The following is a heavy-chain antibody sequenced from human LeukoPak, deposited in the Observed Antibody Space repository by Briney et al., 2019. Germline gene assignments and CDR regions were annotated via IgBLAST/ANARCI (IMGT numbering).Heavy chain of an antibody. CDR3: ARDSRGAARPLGY. V-gene: IGHV3-7*01. J-gene: IGHJ4*02. CDR2: IKQDGSEK. CDR1: GFTFSNAW. D-gene: IGHD6-6*01. Sequence: GGSLRLSCAASGFTFSNAWMSWVRQAPGKGLEWMANIKQDGSEKYYVDSVKGRFTISRDNAKNSLYLQMNSLRAEDTAVYYCARDSRGAARPLGYWGQGTLVTVSS.